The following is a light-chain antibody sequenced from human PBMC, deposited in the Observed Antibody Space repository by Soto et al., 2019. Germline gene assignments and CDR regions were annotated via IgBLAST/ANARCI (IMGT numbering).Light chain of an antibody. J-gene: IGLJ2*01. V-gene: IGLV2-23*01. CDR3: SSYAGSNVLVV. Sequence: QSALTQPGSVSGSPGQSITISCSGTSSDIGSYNPVSWYQQHPGKAPKVIIFEGSRLPSGVSSRFSGSKSGNTASLTISGLRPEDEADYYCSSYAGSNVLVVFGGGTKLTVL. CDR1: SSDIGSYNP. CDR2: EGS.